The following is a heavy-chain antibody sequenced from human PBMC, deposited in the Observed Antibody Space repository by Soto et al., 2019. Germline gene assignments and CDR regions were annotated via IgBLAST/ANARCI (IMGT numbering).Heavy chain of an antibody. Sequence: ASVKVSCKASGYTFTSYDINWVRQATGQGLEWMGWMNPNSGNTGYAQKFQGRVPMTRNTSISTAYMELSSLRSEDTAVYYCARRGYNYDFWSGYLDYFDYWGQGTLVTVSS. J-gene: IGHJ4*02. V-gene: IGHV1-8*01. CDR2: MNPNSGNT. CDR3: ARRGYNYDFWSGYLDYFDY. D-gene: IGHD3-3*01. CDR1: GYTFTSYD.